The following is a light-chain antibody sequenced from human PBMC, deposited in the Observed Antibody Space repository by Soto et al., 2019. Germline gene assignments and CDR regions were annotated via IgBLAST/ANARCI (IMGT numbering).Light chain of an antibody. V-gene: IGKV3-20*01. Sequence: ETVLTQAPGTLSLSPGERATLSCRASQTIRSNYLAWYRQTPGQAPRLLIYGASNRATGIADRFSGSGSGTDFTLLISRLEPEDFALYYCQQYGSSPWTFGQRTKVEI. CDR3: QQYGSSPWT. J-gene: IGKJ1*01. CDR2: GAS. CDR1: QTIRSNY.